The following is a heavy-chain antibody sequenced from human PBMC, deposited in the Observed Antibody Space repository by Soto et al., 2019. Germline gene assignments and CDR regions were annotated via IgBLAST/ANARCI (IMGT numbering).Heavy chain of an antibody. Sequence: QAQLVQSGAEVKKPGSSVKVSCKASGGTFNRETFSWVRQAPGQGLQWMGRIIPVLDLADYAQKFEGRVTITADTSTTTVYLDLSGLGSDDTAVYYCARGGKLGGDLDVWGKGTPVFVSS. CDR1: GGTFNRET. V-gene: IGHV1-69*02. CDR2: IIPVLDLA. J-gene: IGHJ6*04. CDR3: ARGGKLGGDLDV. D-gene: IGHD3-10*01.